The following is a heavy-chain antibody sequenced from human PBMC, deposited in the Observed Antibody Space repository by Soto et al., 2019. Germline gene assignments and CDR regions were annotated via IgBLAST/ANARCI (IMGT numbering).Heavy chain of an antibody. CDR3: ARDQGGWFDP. D-gene: IGHD3-16*01. Sequence: EVQLVESGGGLVKPGGSLRLSCAASGFTFSSYSMNWVRQAPGKGLEWVSSISSSSSYIYYADSVKGRFTISRDNAKNSMYLQMNSLRAEDTAVYYCARDQGGWFDPWGQGTLVTVSS. V-gene: IGHV3-21*01. CDR1: GFTFSSYS. J-gene: IGHJ5*02. CDR2: ISSSSSYI.